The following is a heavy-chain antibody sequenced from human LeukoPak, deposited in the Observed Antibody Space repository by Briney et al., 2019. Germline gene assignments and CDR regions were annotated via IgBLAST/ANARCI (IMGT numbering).Heavy chain of an antibody. V-gene: IGHV4-34*01. J-gene: IGHJ5*02. CDR3: ARNDYVWGSYRLNWFDP. Sequence: PSETLSLTCAVYGGSFSGYYWSWIRQPPGKGLEWIGEINHSGSTNYNPSLKSRVTISVDTSKNQFSLKLSSVTAADTAVYYCARNDYVWGSYRLNWFDPWGQGTLVTVSS. CDR1: GGSFSGYY. CDR2: INHSGST. D-gene: IGHD3-16*02.